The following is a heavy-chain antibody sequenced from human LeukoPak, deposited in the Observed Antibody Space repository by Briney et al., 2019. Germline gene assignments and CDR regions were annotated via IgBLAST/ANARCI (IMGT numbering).Heavy chain of an antibody. Sequence: GGSLRLSCAASGFTFSSCGMNWVRQAPGKGLEWVSSISSSSSYIYYADSVKGRFTISRDNAKNSLYLQMNSLRAEDTAVYYCARVDTAMVTIPDYWGQGTLVTVSS. V-gene: IGHV3-21*01. J-gene: IGHJ4*02. CDR3: ARVDTAMVTIPDY. D-gene: IGHD5-18*01. CDR1: GFTFSSCG. CDR2: ISSSSSYI.